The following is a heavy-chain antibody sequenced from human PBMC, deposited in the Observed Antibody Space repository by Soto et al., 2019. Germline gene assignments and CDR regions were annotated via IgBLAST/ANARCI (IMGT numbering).Heavy chain of an antibody. D-gene: IGHD2-15*01. CDR3: GKVLIGATRHTDVDS. V-gene: IGHV4-39*01. Sequence: SETLSLTCTVSGVSLNSGHYYWVWIRQSPGKGLAWIASIYYDESTYYNPSLKSRVTISTDKPKNQFSLTLKSVTAADTAVYFCGKVLIGATRHTDVDSWGQGALVTSPQ. CDR2: IYYDEST. J-gene: IGHJ4*02. CDR1: GVSLNSGHYY.